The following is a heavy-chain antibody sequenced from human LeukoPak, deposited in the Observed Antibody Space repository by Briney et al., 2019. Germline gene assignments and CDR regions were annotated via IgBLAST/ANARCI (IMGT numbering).Heavy chain of an antibody. V-gene: IGHV3-15*07. J-gene: IGHJ4*02. Sequence: GGSLRLSCAASGFTFSSYSMNWVRQAPGKGLEWVGRIKSKSDGGTIDYAAPVKGRFTISRDDSKNTLYLQMHSLTTEDTAVYYCATIRTYWGQGTLVTVSS. D-gene: IGHD3-3*02. CDR3: ATIRTY. CDR2: IKSKSDGGTI. CDR1: GFTFSSYS.